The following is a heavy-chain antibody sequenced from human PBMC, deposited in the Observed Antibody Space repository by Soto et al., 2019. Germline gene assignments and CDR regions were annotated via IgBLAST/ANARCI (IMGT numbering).Heavy chain of an antibody. CDR2: FDPEDGET. Sequence: GASVKVSCKASGYTFTNYGITWVRQAPGKGLEWMGGFDPEDGETIYAQKFQGRVTMTEDTSTDTAYMELSSLRSEDTAVYYCATDPYSGSYRTRYFQHWGQGTLVTVS. D-gene: IGHD1-26*01. CDR3: ATDPYSGSYRTRYFQH. J-gene: IGHJ1*01. CDR1: GYTFTNYG. V-gene: IGHV1-24*01.